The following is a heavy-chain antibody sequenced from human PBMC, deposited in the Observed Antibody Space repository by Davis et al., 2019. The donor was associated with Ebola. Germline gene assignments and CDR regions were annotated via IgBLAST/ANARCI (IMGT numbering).Heavy chain of an antibody. V-gene: IGHV3-74*01. J-gene: IGHJ4*02. D-gene: IGHD6-19*01. CDR1: GFNFINHA. CDR2: INRDGSTT. Sequence: PGGSLRLSCAASGFNFINHAMTWVRQGPGEGLVWVSDINRDGSTTKYADSVKGRFTISRDNAKNSLYLQMNSLRAEDTAVYYCARGGWYYFDSWGQGTLVTVSS. CDR3: ARGGWYYFDS.